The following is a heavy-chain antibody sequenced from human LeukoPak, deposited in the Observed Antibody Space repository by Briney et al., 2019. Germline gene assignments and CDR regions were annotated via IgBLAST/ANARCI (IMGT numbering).Heavy chain of an antibody. Sequence: GESLKISCQGSGYSFTSYWIGWVRQMPGKGLEWVGIIYPGDSDTRYSPSFQGQVTISADKSISTAYLQWSSLKASDTAMYYCARKEVGANHWFDPWGQGTLVTVSS. V-gene: IGHV5-51*01. CDR2: IYPGDSDT. D-gene: IGHD1-26*01. J-gene: IGHJ5*02. CDR1: GYSFTSYW. CDR3: ARKEVGANHWFDP.